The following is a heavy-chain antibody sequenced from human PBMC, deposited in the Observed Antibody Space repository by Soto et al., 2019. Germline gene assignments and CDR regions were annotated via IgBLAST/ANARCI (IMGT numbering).Heavy chain of an antibody. Sequence: SETLSLTCTVSGGSISRYYWSWIRQPPGKGLEWIGYIYYSGSTNYNPSLKSRVTISVDTSKNQFSLKLSSVTAADTAVYYCSREADYAYNWSHPWGQGTLVTVSS. CDR1: GGSISRYY. CDR2: IYYSGST. V-gene: IGHV4-59*01. J-gene: IGHJ5*02. CDR3: SREADYAYNWSHP. D-gene: IGHD3-16*01.